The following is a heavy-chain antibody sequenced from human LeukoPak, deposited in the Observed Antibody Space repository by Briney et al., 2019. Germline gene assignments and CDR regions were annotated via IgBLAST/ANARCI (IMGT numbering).Heavy chain of an antibody. CDR2: IYYSGST. V-gene: IGHV4-59*01. D-gene: IGHD3-10*01. CDR3: ASHITMVRGAVCGMDV. Sequence: PSETLSLTCTVSGGSISSYYWSWIRQPPGKGLEWIGYIYYSGSTNYNPSLKSRVTISVDTSKNQFSLKLSSVTAADTAVYYCASHITMVRGAVCGMDVWGQGTTVTVSS. CDR1: GGSISSYY. J-gene: IGHJ6*02.